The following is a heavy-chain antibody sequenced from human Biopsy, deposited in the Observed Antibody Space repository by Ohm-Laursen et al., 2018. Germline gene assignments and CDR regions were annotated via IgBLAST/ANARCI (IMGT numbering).Heavy chain of an antibody. CDR1: GFTFSDYA. J-gene: IGHJ4*02. Sequence: SLRLSCTASGFTFSDYALHWVRQAPGKGPEWVAVSSYDGSNTYHADSVRGRFTISRDNSKNTLYLQMNSLTTEDTASYYCAKYVAGCRYRSCFRIDYFFDYWGQGTLVTVSS. CDR2: SSYDGSNT. V-gene: IGHV3-30*18. D-gene: IGHD5-18*01. CDR3: AKYVAGCRYRSCFRIDYFFDY.